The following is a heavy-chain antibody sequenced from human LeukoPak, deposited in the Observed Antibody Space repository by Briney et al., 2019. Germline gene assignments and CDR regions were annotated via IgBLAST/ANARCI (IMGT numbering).Heavy chain of an antibody. D-gene: IGHD3-9*01. CDR1: GFTFSSYS. CDR3: ARDPYDILPGTNYMDV. CDR2: ISSSSSYI. V-gene: IGHV3-21*01. J-gene: IGHJ6*03. Sequence: GGSLRLSCAASGFTFSSYSMNWVRQAPGKGLEWVSSISSSSSYIYYADSVKGRFTISRDNAKSSLYLQMNSLRAEDTAVYYCARDPYDILPGTNYMDVWGKGTTVTISS.